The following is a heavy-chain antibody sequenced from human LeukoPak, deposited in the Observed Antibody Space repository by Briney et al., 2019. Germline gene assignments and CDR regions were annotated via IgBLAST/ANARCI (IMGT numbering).Heavy chain of an antibody. CDR2: INHSGST. Sequence: PSETLSLTCAVYGGSFSGYYWSWIRQPPGKGLEWIGEINHSGSTNYNPSLKSRVPISVDTSKNQFSLKLSSVTAADTAVYYCARGRLPDFGVVIAPYYYYYYMDVWGKGTTVTVSS. CDR3: ARGRLPDFGVVIAPYYYYYYMDV. V-gene: IGHV4-34*01. J-gene: IGHJ6*03. D-gene: IGHD3-3*01. CDR1: GGSFSGYY.